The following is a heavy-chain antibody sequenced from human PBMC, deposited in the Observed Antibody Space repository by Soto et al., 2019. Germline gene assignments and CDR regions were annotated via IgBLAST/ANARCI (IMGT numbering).Heavy chain of an antibody. CDR1: GFTFSSNG. J-gene: IGHJ5*01. CDR3: ARWVGGSMYDNSGKYDS. V-gene: IGHV3-30*03. D-gene: IGHD3-22*01. Sequence: VQLVESGGGVVQPGRSLRLTCAASGFTFSSNGMHWVRQAPGKGLEWVALVAYDGSKTYYGDSVRGRFTISGDNSENTLYLQMNSLRAEDTAVYYCARWVGGSMYDNSGKYDSWGQGTLVTVSS. CDR2: VAYDGSKT.